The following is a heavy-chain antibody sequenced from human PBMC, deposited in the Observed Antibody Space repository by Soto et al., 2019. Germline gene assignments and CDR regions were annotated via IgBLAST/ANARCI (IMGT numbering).Heavy chain of an antibody. CDR2: IHHSGSVFESGST. D-gene: IGHD6-13*01. J-gene: IGHJ4*02. CDR1: GSSITITYY. Sequence: SETLSLTCTVSGSSITITYYWGWVRQPPGKGLEWIGSIHHSGSVFESGSTHYNPSFKSRVTISADTSKNQFSLKLTSVTAADTAVYFCARNSSSSCFDYWGRGTLVTVSS. CDR3: ARNSSSSCFDY. V-gene: IGHV4-38-2*02.